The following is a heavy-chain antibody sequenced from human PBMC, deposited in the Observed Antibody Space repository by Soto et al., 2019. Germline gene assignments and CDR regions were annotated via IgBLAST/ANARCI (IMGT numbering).Heavy chain of an antibody. D-gene: IGHD2-15*01. V-gene: IGHV1-18*04. J-gene: IGHJ4*02. CDR2: ISAYNGNT. CDR1: GYTFTSYG. Sequence: ASVKVSCKASGYTFTSYGISWVRQAPGQGLEWMGWISAYNGNTNYAQKLQGRVTMTTDTSTSTAYMELRSLRSDDTPVYYCARDYCSGGSCYYFDYWGQGTLVTVSS. CDR3: ARDYCSGGSCYYFDY.